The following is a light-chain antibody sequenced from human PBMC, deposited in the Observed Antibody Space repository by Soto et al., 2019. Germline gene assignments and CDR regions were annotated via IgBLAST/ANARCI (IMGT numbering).Light chain of an antibody. Sequence: EVVLTQSPGTLSLSPWERATLSCRASQSVNSHLAWYQHKPGQAPRLVIFDASSRATGTPARFSGSGSGTDFTLTISGLEPEDFAVYYCQQRSKWPPVTFGQGTRLEIK. V-gene: IGKV3-11*01. J-gene: IGKJ5*01. CDR2: DAS. CDR1: QSVNSH. CDR3: QQRSKWPPVT.